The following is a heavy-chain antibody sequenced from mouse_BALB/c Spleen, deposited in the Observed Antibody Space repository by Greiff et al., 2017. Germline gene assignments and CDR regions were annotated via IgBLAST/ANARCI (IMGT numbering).Heavy chain of an antibody. CDR1: GFNIKDPY. J-gene: IGHJ4*01. D-gene: IGHD1-1*01. Sequence: VQLQQSGAELVKPGASVTLSCTASGFNIKDPYMHWVKQRPEQGLEWIGRIDPANGNTKYDPKFQGKATITADTSSNTAYLQLSSLTSEDTAVYYCARGSLDYWGQGTSVTVSS. V-gene: IGHV14-3*02. CDR3: ARGSLDY. CDR2: IDPANGNT.